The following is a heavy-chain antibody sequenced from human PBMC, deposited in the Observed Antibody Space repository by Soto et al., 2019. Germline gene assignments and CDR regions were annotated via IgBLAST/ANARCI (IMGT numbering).Heavy chain of an antibody. CDR2: INPSGGGT. CDR1: GYPFSSFY. CDR3: ARDLGPEDPIEADYFHYGMDV. Sequence: ASVKVSCKASGYPFSSFYMHWVRQAPGQGLEWMGMINPSGGGTTYAQKFQGRVTMTGDTSTSTVYMVLNSLRSEDTAVYFCARDLGPEDPIEADYFHYGMDVWGQGTTVTVSS. J-gene: IGHJ6*02. V-gene: IGHV1-46*01.